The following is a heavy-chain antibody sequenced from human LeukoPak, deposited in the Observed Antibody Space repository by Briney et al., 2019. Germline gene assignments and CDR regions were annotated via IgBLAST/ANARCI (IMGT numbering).Heavy chain of an antibody. CDR3: AKDLWFGETPPDY. Sequence: GGSLRLSCAASGFTFSSYAMSWVRQAPGKGLEWVSAIGGSGGSTYYADSVKGRFTISRDNSKNTLYLQMNSLRAEDTAVYYCAKDLWFGETPPDYWGQGTLVTVSS. J-gene: IGHJ4*02. CDR1: GFTFSSYA. D-gene: IGHD3-10*01. V-gene: IGHV3-23*01. CDR2: IGGSGGST.